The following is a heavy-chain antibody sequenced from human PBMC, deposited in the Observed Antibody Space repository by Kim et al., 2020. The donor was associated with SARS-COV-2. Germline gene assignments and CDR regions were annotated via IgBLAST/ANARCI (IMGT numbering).Heavy chain of an antibody. D-gene: IGHD3-9*01. J-gene: IGHJ6*01. CDR2: SNSDGSST. V-gene: IGHV3-74*03. CDR1: GFPFSSYW. CDR3: ARDRVLRYFDFTVYYYYG. Sequence: GGSLRLSCAASGFPFSSYWMYWVRQGPGKGLEWVSRSNSDGSSTTYADSVKGRFTISRDNAKNTLHLQMSSLRAEDTAVYYCARDRVLRYFDFTVYYYYG.